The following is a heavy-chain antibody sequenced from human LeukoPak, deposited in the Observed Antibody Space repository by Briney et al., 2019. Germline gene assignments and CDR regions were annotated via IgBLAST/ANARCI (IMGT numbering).Heavy chain of an antibody. CDR3: AGRNDGNYDHYFDY. CDR1: GGSMSSYL. D-gene: IGHD4-17*01. J-gene: IGHJ4*01. Sequence: SETLSLTCTAAGGSMSSYLWRWIRQPPGKGLEWIGYISYSGSTNYNPSLKSRVTISVDASKNQFSLELNSVTAADTAVYYCAGRNDGNYDHYFDYWCHETLVTVSS. V-gene: IGHV4-59*08. CDR2: ISYSGST.